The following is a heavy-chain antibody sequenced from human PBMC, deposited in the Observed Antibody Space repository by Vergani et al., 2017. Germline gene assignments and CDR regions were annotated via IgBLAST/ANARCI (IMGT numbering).Heavy chain of an antibody. CDR2: ISNDGGNK. CDR1: GFSFGSYG. CDR3: AKHGNTAMVTGYYYYYYMDV. V-gene: IGHV3-30*18. Sequence: QVQLVESGGNVVQSGTSLRLSCAASGFSFGSYGMHWVRQSPGKGLEWVAVISNDGGNKYYADSVKGRFTISRDNSKNTLYLQMNSLRAEDTAVYYCAKHGNTAMVTGYYYYYYMDVWGKGTTVTVSS. J-gene: IGHJ6*03. D-gene: IGHD5-18*01.